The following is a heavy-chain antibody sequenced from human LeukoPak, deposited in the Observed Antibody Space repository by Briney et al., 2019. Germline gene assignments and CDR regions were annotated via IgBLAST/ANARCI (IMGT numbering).Heavy chain of an antibody. D-gene: IGHD5-24*01. V-gene: IGHV3-74*01. CDR2: INSDGSST. CDR1: GFTFSSYW. Sequence: GGSLRLSCAASGFTFSSYWMHWVRHAPGKGLGWVSRINSDGSSTSYADSVKGRFTISRDNAKNTLYLQMNSLRAEDTAVYYCASQRWLQSSFDYWGQGTLVTVSS. CDR3: ASQRWLQSSFDY. J-gene: IGHJ4*02.